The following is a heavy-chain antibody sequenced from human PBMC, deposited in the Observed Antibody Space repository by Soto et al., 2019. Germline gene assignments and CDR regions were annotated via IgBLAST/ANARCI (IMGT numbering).Heavy chain of an antibody. J-gene: IGHJ4*02. D-gene: IGHD6-13*01. CDR3: ARAAGYSSSSASLDY. Sequence: QVQLVESGGGAVQPGRSLRLSCAASGFTFSSYAMHWVRQAPGKGLEWVAVISYDGSNKYYADSVKGRFTISRDNSKNTLYLQMNSLRAEDTAVYYCARAAGYSSSSASLDYWGQGTLVTVSS. CDR1: GFTFSSYA. CDR2: ISYDGSNK. V-gene: IGHV3-30-3*01.